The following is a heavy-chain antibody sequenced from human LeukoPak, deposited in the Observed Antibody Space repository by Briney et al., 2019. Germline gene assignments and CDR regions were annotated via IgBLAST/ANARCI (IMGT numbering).Heavy chain of an antibody. CDR2: IIPIFGTA. J-gene: IGHJ5*02. D-gene: IGHD4/OR15-4a*01. Sequence: SVKVSCKASGGTFSGYAISWVRQAPGQGLEWMGGIIPIFGTANYAQKFQGRVTITTDESTSTAYMELSSLRSEDTAVYYCARDLGDYGGNYWFDPWGQGTLVTVSS. V-gene: IGHV1-69*05. CDR1: GGTFSGYA. CDR3: ARDLGDYGGNYWFDP.